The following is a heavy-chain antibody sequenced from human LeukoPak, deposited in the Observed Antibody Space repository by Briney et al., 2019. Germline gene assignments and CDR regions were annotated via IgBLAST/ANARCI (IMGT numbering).Heavy chain of an antibody. V-gene: IGHV3-23*01. J-gene: IGHJ4*02. Sequence: PGGSLRLSCAVSGITLSNYGMSWVRQAPGKGLEWVAGISGSGGGTYYAGSVKGRFTISRDNPKNTLYLQMNSLRAEDTAVYFCAKRGVVIRVILVGFHKEAYYFDSWGQGALVTVSS. D-gene: IGHD3-22*01. CDR2: ISGSGGGT. CDR3: AKRGVVIRVILVGFHKEAYYFDS. CDR1: GITLSNYG.